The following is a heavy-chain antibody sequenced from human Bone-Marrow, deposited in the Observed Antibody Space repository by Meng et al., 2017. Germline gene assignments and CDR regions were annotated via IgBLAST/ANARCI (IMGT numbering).Heavy chain of an antibody. Sequence: GESLKISCAASGFTFSSYEMNWVRQAPGKGLEWVSYISSSGSTIYYADSVKGRFTISRDNAKNSLYLQMNSLRADDTAVYYCAKVSTGSYYGYYFDYWGQGTLVTVSS. CDR2: ISSSGSTI. CDR1: GFTFSSYE. J-gene: IGHJ4*02. V-gene: IGHV3-48*03. D-gene: IGHD1-26*01. CDR3: AKVSTGSYYGYYFDY.